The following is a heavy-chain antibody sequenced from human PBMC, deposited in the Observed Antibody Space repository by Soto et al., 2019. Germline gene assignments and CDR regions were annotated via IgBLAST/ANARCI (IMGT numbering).Heavy chain of an antibody. CDR1: GDSVTNVNW. CDR2: IYQSGTT. CDR3: ARNLAYHFGMDV. V-gene: IGHV4-4*02. Sequence: SETLSLTCDGSGDSVTNVNWWSWVRLPPGKGLEWIGEIYQSGTTKYNPSLKSRGTISMDTSKNQFSLDLISVTAADTAVYYCARNLAYHFGMDVWGQGTTVTVSS. J-gene: IGHJ6*02.